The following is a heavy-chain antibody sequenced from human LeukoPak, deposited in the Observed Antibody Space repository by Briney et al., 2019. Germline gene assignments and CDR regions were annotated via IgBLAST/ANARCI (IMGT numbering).Heavy chain of an antibody. J-gene: IGHJ4*02. CDR2: IGGSGRTT. Sequence: GGSLRLSCAASGFTFGSYAMSWVRQAPGKGLDWVSTIGGSGRTTYYADSVKGRFTISRDNAKNTLYLQMNSLRADDTALYYCAKDSDGAAAGYYFDYWGQGTLVTVSS. V-gene: IGHV3-23*01. CDR1: GFTFGSYA. CDR3: AKDSDGAAAGYYFDY. D-gene: IGHD6-13*01.